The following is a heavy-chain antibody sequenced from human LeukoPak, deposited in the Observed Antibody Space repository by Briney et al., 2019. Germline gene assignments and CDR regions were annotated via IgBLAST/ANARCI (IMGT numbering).Heavy chain of an antibody. CDR2: IDNRGST. D-gene: IGHD3-10*01. CDR3: ARDSHSGFQ. J-gene: IGHJ4*02. V-gene: IGHV4-34*01. Sequence: ASESLSLTCTVSAGSFNFYFWHWVRQPPGKGLDWIGEIDNRGSTQYNPSLRSRVTISVDTSRNQFSLELTSVTAADTAVYFCARDSHSGFQWGQGTLVTVSS. CDR1: AGSFNFYF.